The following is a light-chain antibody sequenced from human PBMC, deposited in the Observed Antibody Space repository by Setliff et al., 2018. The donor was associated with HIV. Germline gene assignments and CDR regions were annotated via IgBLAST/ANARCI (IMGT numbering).Light chain of an antibody. CDR2: DVV. J-gene: IGLJ2*01. CDR1: SSDVGGYNY. Sequence: QSALTQPRSVSGSPGQSVTISCTGTSSDVGGYNYVSWYQHNPGRAPRLIIFDVVKRPSGVPDRFSGSKSGNTASLTISGLQAEDEADYHCCSYAGTNTYVVCGGGTKVTVL. V-gene: IGLV2-11*01. CDR3: CSYAGTNTYVV.